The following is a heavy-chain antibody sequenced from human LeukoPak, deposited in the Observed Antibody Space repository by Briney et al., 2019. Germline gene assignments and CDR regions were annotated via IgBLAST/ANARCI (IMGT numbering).Heavy chain of an antibody. Sequence: GGSLRLSCAASGFTFSDYYMSWIRQAPGKGLEGVSYISSSGSTIYYADSVKGRFTISRDNAKNSLYLQMNSLRAEDTAVYYCARDRRHLRGYFDLWGRGTLVTVSS. V-gene: IGHV3-11*01. CDR1: GFTFSDYY. J-gene: IGHJ2*01. CDR2: ISSSGSTI. CDR3: ARDRRHLRGYFDL.